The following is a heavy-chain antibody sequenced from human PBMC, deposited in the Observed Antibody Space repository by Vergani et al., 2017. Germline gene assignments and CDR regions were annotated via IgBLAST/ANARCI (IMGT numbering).Heavy chain of an antibody. Sequence: EVQLVESGGGLVPPGRSLRLSCAASGFSFGDYAMTWVRQAPGKGLEWVAFIRNKAYGGTTEYAASVKGRFTISRDDSKRLVYLQLSGLKTEDTAVYFCSRGRGYSFGYSDYWVQGTLVTVSS. J-gene: IGHJ4*02. D-gene: IGHD5-18*01. CDR1: GFSFGDYA. CDR3: SRGRGYSFGYSDY. V-gene: IGHV3-49*04. CDR2: IRNKAYGGTT.